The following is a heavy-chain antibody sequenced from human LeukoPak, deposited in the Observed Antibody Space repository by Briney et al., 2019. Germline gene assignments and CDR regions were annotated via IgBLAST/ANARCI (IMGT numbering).Heavy chain of an antibody. J-gene: IGHJ4*02. CDR2: VSYNGDET. CDR1: GFTFSNYF. CDR3: ARDPSVGGFSGSELDF. V-gene: IGHV3-64*01. Sequence: GGSLRPSCAASGFTFSNYFMHWVRQAPGKGLDYLSVVSYNGDETYYAKSVKGRFTISRDNSKNTMYLQMGTLRPGDTAVYYCARDPSVGGFSGSELDFWGQGTLVTVSA. D-gene: IGHD3-16*01.